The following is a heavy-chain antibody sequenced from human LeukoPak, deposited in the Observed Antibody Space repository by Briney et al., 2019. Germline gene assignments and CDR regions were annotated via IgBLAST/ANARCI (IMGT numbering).Heavy chain of an antibody. V-gene: IGHV3-74*01. CDR1: GFTFSGYW. D-gene: IGHD3-16*01. CDR2: ISSDGSST. CDR3: ARLGRYADY. Sequence: GGSLRLSCAASGFTFSGYWMHWVRQAPAKGLVWVSYISSDGSSTNYADSVKGRFTISRDNAKNTLYLQMNSLRAEDTAVYYCARLGRYADYWGQGTLVTVSS. J-gene: IGHJ4*02.